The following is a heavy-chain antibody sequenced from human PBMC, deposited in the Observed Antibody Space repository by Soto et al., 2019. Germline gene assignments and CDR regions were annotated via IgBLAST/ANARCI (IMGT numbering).Heavy chain of an antibody. CDR1: GGTFRSDA. J-gene: IGHJ4*02. Sequence: QVQLVQSGAEVKKPGSSVKVSCKASGGTFRSDAMSWVRQAPGQGLEWMGGINPIFGATNYAQKFQGRVAISADESTSTAYMELSSLRSDDTAVYYCASNNRGSYHFDYSGQGTLVTFPS. CDR2: INPIFGAT. D-gene: IGHD3-16*02. V-gene: IGHV1-69*01. CDR3: ASNNRGSYHFDY.